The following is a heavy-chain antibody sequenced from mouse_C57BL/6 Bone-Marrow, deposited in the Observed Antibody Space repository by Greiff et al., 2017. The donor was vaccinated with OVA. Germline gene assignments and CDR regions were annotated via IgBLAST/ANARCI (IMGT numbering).Heavy chain of an antibody. CDR2: IDPSDSYT. CDR1: GYTFTDYW. CDR3: ASYTAQATDYAMDY. D-gene: IGHD3-2*02. Sequence: VQLQQPGAELVMPGASVKLSCKASGYTFTDYWMHWVKQRPGQGLEWIGEIDPSDSYTNYNQKFKGKSTLTVDKSSSTAYMQLSSLTSEDSAVYYCASYTAQATDYAMDYWGQGTSVTVSS. V-gene: IGHV1-69*01. J-gene: IGHJ4*01.